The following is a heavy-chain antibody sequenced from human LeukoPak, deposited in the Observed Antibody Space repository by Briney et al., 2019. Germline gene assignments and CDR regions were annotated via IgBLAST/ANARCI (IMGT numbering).Heavy chain of an antibody. CDR2: ISGSGGST. D-gene: IGHD1-26*01. CDR1: GFTFSSYG. V-gene: IGHV3-23*01. J-gene: IGHJ4*02. CDR3: ARESGSYPFFDY. Sequence: GGTLRLSCAASGFTFSSYGMSWVRQAPGKGLEWVSAISGSGGSTYYADSVKGRLTISRDNAKNSLYLQMNSLRAEDTALYYCARESGSYPFFDYWGQGTLVTVSS.